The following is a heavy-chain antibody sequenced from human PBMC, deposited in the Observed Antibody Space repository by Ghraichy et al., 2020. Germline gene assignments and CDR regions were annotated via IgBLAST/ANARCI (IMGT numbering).Heavy chain of an antibody. J-gene: IGHJ3*02. CDR3: TTDSSTGDQWFGELKSQDAFDI. D-gene: IGHD3-10*01. CDR1: GFTFGNAW. CDR2: IKSKTDGGTT. V-gene: IGHV3-15*01. Sequence: GGSLRLSCAASGFTFGNAWMSWVRQAPGKGLEWVGRIKSKTDGGTTDYAAPVKGRFTISRDDSKNTLYLQMNSLKTEDTAVYYCTTDSSTGDQWFGELKSQDAFDIWGQGTMVTVSS.